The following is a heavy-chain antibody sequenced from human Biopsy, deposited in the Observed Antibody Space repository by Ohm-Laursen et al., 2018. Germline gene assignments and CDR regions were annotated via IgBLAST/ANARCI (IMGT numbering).Heavy chain of an antibody. V-gene: IGHV4-31*03. CDR2: IYYSGST. Sequence: SDTLSLTCTVSGGSISSHDYYWTWIRQHPGKGLEWIGYIYYSGSTYYNPSLKSRISMSVDTSRNQFSLKLSSVTAADTAVYYCAREDGGGDCYWEDSYGLDVWGQGTTVTVSS. D-gene: IGHD2-21*02. CDR1: GGSISSHDYY. CDR3: AREDGGGDCYWEDSYGLDV. J-gene: IGHJ6*02.